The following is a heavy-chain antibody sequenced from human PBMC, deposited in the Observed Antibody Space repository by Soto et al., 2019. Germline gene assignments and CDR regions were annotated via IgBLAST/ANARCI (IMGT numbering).Heavy chain of an antibody. CDR3: ARHRHGYSSSWLDY. CDR1: WGTSSGGSDC. J-gene: IGHJ4*02. D-gene: IGHD6-13*01. CDR2: SYFTGNT. V-gene: IGHV4-39*01. Sequence: SVMLRVRWTVAWGTSSGGSDCWGCIRQPPGKGLEWIGNSYFTGNTHYNPSLNSRVTMSVDTSKSQFSLSLTSVTAADKAVYYCARHRHGYSSSWLDYWGQGPLLTLSS.